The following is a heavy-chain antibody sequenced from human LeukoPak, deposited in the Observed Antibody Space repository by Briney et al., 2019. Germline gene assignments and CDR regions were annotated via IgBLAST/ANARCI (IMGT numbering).Heavy chain of an antibody. CDR1: GYTLTELS. CDR2: FDPEVGET. CDR3: AAGYCSSTSCYAPHHDAFDI. Sequence: ASVNVSCKVSGYTLTELSMHWVRQAPGKGLEWMGGFDPEVGETIYAQKFQGRVTMTEDTSTDTAYMELSSLRSEDTAVYYCAAGYCSSTSCYAPHHDAFDIWGQGTMVTVSS. V-gene: IGHV1-24*01. D-gene: IGHD2-2*01. J-gene: IGHJ3*02.